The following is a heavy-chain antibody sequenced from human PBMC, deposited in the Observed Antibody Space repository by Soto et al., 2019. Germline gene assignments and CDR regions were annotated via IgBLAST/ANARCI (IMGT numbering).Heavy chain of an antibody. V-gene: IGHV3-21*01. D-gene: IGHD6-13*01. Sequence: GGSLRLSCSASGFTLSSYSMNWVLHAPLNWLEWVSSISSSSSYIYYSDSVKGRFTISRDNAKNSLYLQMNSLRAEDTAVYYCERWSANIEAAVLSPRYYGMDVWGQGTTVPVSS. CDR2: ISSSSSYI. J-gene: IGHJ6*01. CDR3: ERWSANIEAAVLSPRYYGMDV. CDR1: GFTLSSYS.